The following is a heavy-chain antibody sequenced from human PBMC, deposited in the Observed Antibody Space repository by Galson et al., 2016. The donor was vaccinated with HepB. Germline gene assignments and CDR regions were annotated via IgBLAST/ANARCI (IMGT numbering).Heavy chain of an antibody. D-gene: IGHD3-3*02. CDR3: ARQFWGGPSDY. CDR1: GGSVNDYQ. V-gene: IGHV4-34*12. Sequence: SETLSLTCNVSGGSVNDYQWSWIRQPPGQGLEWIGQIFHSGSVNYTPSLASRVTISIDTSNNRFSLRLTSGTAADTALYYCARQFWGGPSDYWGQGTLVTVSS. CDR2: IFHSGSV. J-gene: IGHJ4*02.